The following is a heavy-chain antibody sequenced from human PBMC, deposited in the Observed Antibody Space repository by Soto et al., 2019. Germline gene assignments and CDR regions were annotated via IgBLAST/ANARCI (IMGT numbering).Heavy chain of an antibody. J-gene: IGHJ4*02. CDR2: IRSKAYGGTT. Sequence: GGSLRLSCTASGFTFGDYAMSWVRQAPGKGLEWVGFIRSKAYGGTTEYAASVKGRFTISRDDSKSIAYLQMNSLKTEDTAVYYCTSGSPPRDYWGQGTLVTVSS. D-gene: IGHD1-26*01. V-gene: IGHV3-49*04. CDR1: GFTFGDYA. CDR3: TSGSPPRDY.